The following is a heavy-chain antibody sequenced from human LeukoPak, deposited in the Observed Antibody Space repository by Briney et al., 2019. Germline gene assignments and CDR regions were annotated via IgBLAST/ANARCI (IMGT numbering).Heavy chain of an antibody. Sequence: PGGSLRLSCAASGFTVSSNYMSWVRQAPGKGLEWVSVIYSGGSTYYADSVKGRFTISRDNSKNTLYLQMNSLRAEDTAVYYCASNGYSSSSLNPPYWGQGTLVTVSS. D-gene: IGHD6-13*01. V-gene: IGHV3-66*01. CDR2: IYSGGST. CDR3: ASNGYSSSSLNPPY. J-gene: IGHJ4*02. CDR1: GFTVSSNY.